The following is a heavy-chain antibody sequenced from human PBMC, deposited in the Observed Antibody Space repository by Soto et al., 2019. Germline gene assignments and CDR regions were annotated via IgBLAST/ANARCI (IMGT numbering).Heavy chain of an antibody. Sequence: GGSLRLSCAASGFIFSNYGMHWVRQAPGKGLEWVTIISYDGSVKYYADSVKGRFTISRDNSKNTLYLQVNSLRAEDTAVYYCAQDGTGGPPYYFDYWCQGILVTVSS. D-gene: IGHD2-8*02. CDR3: AQDGTGGPPYYFDY. V-gene: IGHV3-30*18. CDR1: GFIFSNYG. J-gene: IGHJ4*02. CDR2: ISYDGSVK.